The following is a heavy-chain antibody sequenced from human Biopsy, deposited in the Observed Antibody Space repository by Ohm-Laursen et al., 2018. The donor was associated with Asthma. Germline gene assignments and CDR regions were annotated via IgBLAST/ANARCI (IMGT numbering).Heavy chain of an antibody. CDR3: ASDFPKDYVRYNFQF. CDR2: HDPEEGGT. V-gene: IGHV1-24*01. J-gene: IGHJ4*02. D-gene: IGHD4-17*01. CDR1: GYSLTDFY. Sequence: ASVKVSCKISGYSLTDFYMHWVRQAPGQGLEWMGGHDPEEGGTVNARRFQGRVTMTEDTSTDTAYMELSSLSSDDTAVYYCASDFPKDYVRYNFQFWGQGTLVTVSS.